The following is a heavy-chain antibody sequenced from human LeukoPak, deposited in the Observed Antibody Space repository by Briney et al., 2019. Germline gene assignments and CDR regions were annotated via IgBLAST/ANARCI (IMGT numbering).Heavy chain of an antibody. CDR1: GGSISSYY. J-gene: IGHJ3*02. D-gene: IGHD5-18*01. Sequence: SETLSLTCTVSGGSISSYYWSWIRQPPGKGLEWIGEINHSGSTNYNPSLKSRVTISVDTSKNQFSLKLSSVTAADTAVYYCARPRGYSLRAAFDIWGQGTMVTVSS. CDR3: ARPRGYSLRAAFDI. V-gene: IGHV4-34*01. CDR2: INHSGST.